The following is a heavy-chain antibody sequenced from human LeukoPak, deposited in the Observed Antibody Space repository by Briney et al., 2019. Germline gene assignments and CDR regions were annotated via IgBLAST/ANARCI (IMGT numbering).Heavy chain of an antibody. D-gene: IGHD6-6*01. CDR1: GGSFSGYY. CDR2: INHSGST. J-gene: IGHJ4*02. V-gene: IGHV4-34*01. CDR3: ASLKYSSSDY. Sequence: SETPSLTCAVYGGSFSGYYWSWIRQPPGKGLEWIGEINHSGSTNYNPSLKSRVTISVDTSKNQFSLKLSSVTAADTAVYYCASLKYSSSDYWGQGTLVTVSS.